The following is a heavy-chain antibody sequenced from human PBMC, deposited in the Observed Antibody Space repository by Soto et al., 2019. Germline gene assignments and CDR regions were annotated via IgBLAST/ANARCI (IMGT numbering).Heavy chain of an antibody. CDR2: IGSDGGNT. V-gene: IGHV3-64*01. Sequence: EVQLVESGGGLVQPGGSLRLSCAASGFTFSSYAMHWVRQAPGKGLEYVSAIGSDGGNTYYANSVKDRFTISRDNSKNTLYLQMGSLRTEDMSEYYYARRDPYSDTLCNDAFDIWGKGTMVTVSS. J-gene: IGHJ3*02. D-gene: IGHD5-18*01. CDR1: GFTFSSYA. CDR3: ARRDPYSDTLCNDAFDI.